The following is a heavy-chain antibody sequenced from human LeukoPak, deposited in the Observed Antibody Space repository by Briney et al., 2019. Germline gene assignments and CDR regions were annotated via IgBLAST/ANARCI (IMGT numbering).Heavy chain of an antibody. CDR3: ARVLDYYVSGSHYMSV. CDR2: ISSNSSNI. Sequence: GGPLRLSCAASGIIFRSYSMHWVRQAPGKGLEWVSYISSNSSNIYYADSVKGRFTISRDNAKNSLYLQMSSLRDEDTAVCYCARVLDYYVSGSHYMSVWGQGTTGTVSS. V-gene: IGHV3-48*02. D-gene: IGHD3-10*01. J-gene: IGHJ6*01. CDR1: GIIFRSYS.